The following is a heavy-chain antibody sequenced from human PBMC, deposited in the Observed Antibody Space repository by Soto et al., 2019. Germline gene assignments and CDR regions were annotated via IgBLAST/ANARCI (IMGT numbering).Heavy chain of an antibody. D-gene: IGHD1-20*01. V-gene: IGHV4-39*01. CDR3: ARQLANWNGWFDP. CDR1: GGSISSSYYY. Sequence: QLQLQESGPGLVKPSETLSLTCTVSGGSISSSYYYWGWIRQPPGKGLEWIGCIYYSVSTSYKPSLKSRVTMSLDTSKNQFSLRLTSVTAADTAVYFCARQLANWNGWFDPCGRGTLVTVSS. J-gene: IGHJ5*02. CDR2: IYYSVST.